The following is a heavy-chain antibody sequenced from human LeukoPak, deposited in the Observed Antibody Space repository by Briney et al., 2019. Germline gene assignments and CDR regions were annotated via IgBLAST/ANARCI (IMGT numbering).Heavy chain of an antibody. V-gene: IGHV3-21*01. Sequence: PGGSLRLSCAASGFTFSSYSMNWVRQAPGKGLEWVSSISSSSSYIYYADSVKGRFTISRDNAKNSLYLQMNSLRAEDTVVYYCARDRILHSSGWYGYWGQGTLVTVSS. J-gene: IGHJ4*02. CDR3: ARDRILHSSGWYGY. CDR2: ISSSSSYI. D-gene: IGHD6-19*01. CDR1: GFTFSSYS.